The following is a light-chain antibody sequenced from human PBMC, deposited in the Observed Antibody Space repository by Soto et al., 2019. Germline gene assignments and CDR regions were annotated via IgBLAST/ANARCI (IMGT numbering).Light chain of an antibody. V-gene: IGLV1-40*01. Sequence: QSVLTQPPSVSGAPGQRVPLPYRGHNSNSGARYDVHWYQQLPGTAPKLLIYVNNNRPSGVPDRISGSKSGTSASLAITGLQAEDEADYYCQSYDSSLSGVVFGGGTKLTVL. CDR2: VNN. J-gene: IGLJ2*01. CDR1: NSNSGARYD. CDR3: QSYDSSLSGVV.